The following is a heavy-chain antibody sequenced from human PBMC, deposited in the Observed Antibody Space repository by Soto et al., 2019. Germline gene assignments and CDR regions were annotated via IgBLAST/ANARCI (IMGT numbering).Heavy chain of an antibody. CDR1: GYTFTYYT. CDR3: ARTYGEYVPNWFDP. D-gene: IGHD4-17*01. J-gene: IGHJ5*02. CDR2: ISAYKGNT. Sequence: ASVKVSCKASGYTFTYYTMHWVRQAPGQRLEWMGWISAYKGNTEYAQKLQGRVTMTTDTSTSTAYMELRSLRSDDTAVYYCARTYGEYVPNWFDPWGQGTLVTVSS. V-gene: IGHV1-18*01.